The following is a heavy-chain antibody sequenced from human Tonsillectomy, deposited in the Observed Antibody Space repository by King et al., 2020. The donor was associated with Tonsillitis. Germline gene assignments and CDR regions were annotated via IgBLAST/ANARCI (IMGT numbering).Heavy chain of an antibody. J-gene: IGHJ2*01. CDR3: ARGQGMMYSGYYMSSVWYFDL. CDR2: IYYSGST. CDR1: GGSISSYY. D-gene: IGHD5-12*01. Sequence: QLQESGPGLVKPSETLSLTCTVSGGSISSYYWSWIRQPPGKGLEWIGYIYYSGSTNYNPPLKSRVTISVDTSKNQFSLKLSSVTDADTAVYFRARGQGMMYSGYYMSSVWYFDLWGRGTLVTVSS. V-gene: IGHV4-59*01.